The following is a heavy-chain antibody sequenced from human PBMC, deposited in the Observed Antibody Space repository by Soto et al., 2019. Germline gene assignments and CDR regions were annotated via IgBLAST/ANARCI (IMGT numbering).Heavy chain of an antibody. Sequence: SETLSLTCTVSGGSLSSGDYYWSWIRQPPGKGLEWIGYIYYSGSTYYNPSLKSRVTISVDTSKNQFSLKLSSVTAADTAVYYCARGSYYYDSSGDLGYWGQGTLVNVSS. J-gene: IGHJ4*02. D-gene: IGHD3-22*01. CDR3: ARGSYYYDSSGDLGY. CDR1: GGSLSSGDYY. CDR2: IYYSGST. V-gene: IGHV4-30-4*01.